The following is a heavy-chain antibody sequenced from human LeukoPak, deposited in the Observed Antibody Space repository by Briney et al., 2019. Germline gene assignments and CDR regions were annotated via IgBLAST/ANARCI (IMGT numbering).Heavy chain of an antibody. Sequence: GASVKVSCKASGYTFTGYYMHWVRQAPGQGLEWMGWISPNSGGTNYAQKFQGRVTMTRDTSISTAYMELSRLRSDDTAVYYCATATNPRLRFLEWLSPKGNWFDPWGQGTLVTVSS. V-gene: IGHV1-2*02. CDR1: GYTFTGYY. J-gene: IGHJ5*02. D-gene: IGHD3-3*01. CDR3: ATATNPRLRFLEWLSPKGNWFDP. CDR2: ISPNSGGT.